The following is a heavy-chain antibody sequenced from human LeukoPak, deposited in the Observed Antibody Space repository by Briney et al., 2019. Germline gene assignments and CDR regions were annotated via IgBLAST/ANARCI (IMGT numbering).Heavy chain of an antibody. D-gene: IGHD2-2*01. J-gene: IGHJ4*02. CDR1: GYTFTSYD. Sequence: ASVKVSCKASGYTFTSYDINWVRQATGQGLEWMGWMDPNSGNTGYAQKFQGRVTMTRNTSISTAYMELSRLRSDDTALYYCATSYYSSTSCYGPSDYWGQGTLVTVSS. CDR3: ATSYYSSTSCYGPSDY. V-gene: IGHV1-8*01. CDR2: MDPNSGNT.